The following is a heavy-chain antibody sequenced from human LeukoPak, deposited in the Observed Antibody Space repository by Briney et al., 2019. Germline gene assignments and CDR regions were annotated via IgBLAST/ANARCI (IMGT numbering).Heavy chain of an antibody. J-gene: IGHJ4*02. CDR1: GFTFSSYS. V-gene: IGHV3-21*01. CDR2: ISSSSSYI. D-gene: IGHD6-19*01. CDR3: ARDSEQWLVGVFDY. Sequence: GGSLRLSCAASGFTFSSYSMDWDRQAPGKGLEWVSSISSSSSYIYYADSVKGRFTISRDNAKNSLYLQMNSLRAEDTAVYYCARDSEQWLVGVFDYWGQGTLVTVSS.